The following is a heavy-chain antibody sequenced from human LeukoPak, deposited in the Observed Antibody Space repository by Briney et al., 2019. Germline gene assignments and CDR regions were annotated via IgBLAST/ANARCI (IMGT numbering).Heavy chain of an antibody. J-gene: IGHJ4*02. CDR1: GFTFSSYG. CDR2: ISGSGGST. V-gene: IGHV3-23*01. CDR3: AKERRSRGIAAVDAFDY. D-gene: IGHD6-13*01. Sequence: GGSLRLSCAASGFTFSSYGMHWVRQAPGKGLEWVSAISGSGGSTYYADSVKGRFTISRDNSKNTLYLQMNSLRAEDTAVYYCAKERRSRGIAAVDAFDYWGQGTLVTVSS.